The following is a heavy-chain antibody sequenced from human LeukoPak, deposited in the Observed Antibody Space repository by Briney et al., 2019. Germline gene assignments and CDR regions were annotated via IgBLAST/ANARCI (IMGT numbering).Heavy chain of an antibody. Sequence: SATLSLTWAVYGGSFSGYYWRWIRQPPGNRLEWIGEVNHGASTNYNPSLKSRVTISVDTSKNQFSLKWSSVTAADTAVYYCARGMRNCSSTSCYLRRDDAFDIWGQGTMVTVSS. D-gene: IGHD2-2*01. V-gene: IGHV4-34*01. CDR3: ARGMRNCSSTSCYLRRDDAFDI. J-gene: IGHJ3*02. CDR2: VNHGAST. CDR1: GGSFSGYY.